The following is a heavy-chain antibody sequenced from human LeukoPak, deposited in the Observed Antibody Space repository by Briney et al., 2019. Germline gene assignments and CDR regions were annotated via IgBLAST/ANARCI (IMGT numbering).Heavy chain of an antibody. CDR2: ISYDGSNK. Sequence: GRSLRLSCAASGFTFRSSGMHWVRLAPGKGLEWVALISYDGSNKYYADAVRGRFTISRDNSKNTLYLQMNSLRAEDTAVYYCAKDPYSFGYPNYFAYWGQGTLVTVSS. D-gene: IGHD5-18*01. CDR3: AKDPYSFGYPNYFAY. CDR1: GFTFRSSG. V-gene: IGHV3-30*18. J-gene: IGHJ4*02.